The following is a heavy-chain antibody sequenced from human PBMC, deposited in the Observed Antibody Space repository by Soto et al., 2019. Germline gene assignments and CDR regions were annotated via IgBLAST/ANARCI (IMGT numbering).Heavy chain of an antibody. CDR1: GFSFSTYA. V-gene: IGHV3-23*01. D-gene: IGHD3-22*01. J-gene: IGHJ4*02. CDR3: AKDLYYYDSSGYSAYFDY. Sequence: EVQLLESGGGLVQPGGSLRLSCAASGFSFSTYAMSWVRQAPGKGLEWVSVISGRGSSTYYADSVKGRFTVSRDNSKNTLYLQMNSLRAEDTAVYYCAKDLYYYDSSGYSAYFDYWGQGTLVTVSS. CDR2: ISGRGSST.